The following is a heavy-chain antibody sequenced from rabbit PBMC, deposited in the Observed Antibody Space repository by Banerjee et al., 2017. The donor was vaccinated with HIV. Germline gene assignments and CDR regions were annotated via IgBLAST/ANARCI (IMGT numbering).Heavy chain of an antibody. J-gene: IGHJ6*01. D-gene: IGHD1-1*01. Sequence: QEQLEESGGDLVKPGASLTLTCTASGFDLSSRFWICWVRQAPGKGLEWIACIYAGSSASTYYASWAKGRFTISKTSSTTVTLQMTSLTAADTATYFCARDSSAWSADLWGQGTLVTVS. CDR3: ARDSSAWSADL. CDR1: GFDLSSRFW. CDR2: IYAGSSAST. V-gene: IGHV1S45*01.